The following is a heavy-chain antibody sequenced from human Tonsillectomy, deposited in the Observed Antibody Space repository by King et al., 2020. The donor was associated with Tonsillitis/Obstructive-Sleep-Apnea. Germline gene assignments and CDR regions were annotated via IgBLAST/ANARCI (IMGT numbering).Heavy chain of an antibody. CDR2: IYYSGST. J-gene: IGHJ3*02. Sequence: QLQESGPGLVKPSETLSLTCTVSGGSISSSSYYWGWIRQPPGKGLEWIGSIYYSGSTYYNPSLKGRVTLSVDTSKNQFSLKLSSVIAADTAVYYCASGGVRGSFYAFDIWGQGTMVTVSS. V-gene: IGHV4-39*01. D-gene: IGHD3-16*01. CDR1: GGSISSSSYY. CDR3: ASGGVRGSFYAFDI.